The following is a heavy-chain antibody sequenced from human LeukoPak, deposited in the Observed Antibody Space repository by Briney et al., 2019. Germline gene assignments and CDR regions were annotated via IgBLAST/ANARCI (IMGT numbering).Heavy chain of an antibody. V-gene: IGHV1-2*02. Sequence: GASVKVSCKASGYTFTGYYIHWVRQAPGQGLEWMGWINPTNGGPNYSQNFQGRVTMTRDTSIGTAYMELHSLRSDDTAVYYCARDSGYSKGGIPFWGQGTLVTVSS. J-gene: IGHJ4*02. CDR1: GYTFTGYY. CDR2: INPTNGGP. CDR3: ARDSGYSKGGIPF. D-gene: IGHD5-18*01.